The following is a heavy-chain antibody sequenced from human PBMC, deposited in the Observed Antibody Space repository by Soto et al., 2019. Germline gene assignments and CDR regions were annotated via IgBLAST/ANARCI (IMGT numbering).Heavy chain of an antibody. D-gene: IGHD3-10*01. CDR2: ISGRGGST. Sequence: GGSLRLSCAASGFTFDSYAMTWVRQALGKGLEWVSSISGRGGSTYYADSVKGRFTISRDNSKNTLYLQMNSLRAEDTALYYCEKFQENPGTYLYYYYGMDVWGQGTTVTVSS. V-gene: IGHV3-23*01. CDR1: GFTFDSYA. CDR3: EKFQENPGTYLYYYYGMDV. J-gene: IGHJ6*02.